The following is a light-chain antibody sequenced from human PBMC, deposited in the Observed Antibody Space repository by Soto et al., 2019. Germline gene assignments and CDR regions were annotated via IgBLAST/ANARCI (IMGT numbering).Light chain of an antibody. CDR2: DVS. J-gene: IGLJ1*01. V-gene: IGLV2-11*01. CDR1: SSDVGGYNY. Sequence: LTQPRSVSGSPGQSVTISCTGTSSDVGGYNYVSWYQQHPGKAPKLMIYDVSKRPPGVPDRFSGSKSGNTASLTISGLQAEDEADYYCCSYAGSYTLWVFGTGTKVTVL. CDR3: CSYAGSYTLWV.